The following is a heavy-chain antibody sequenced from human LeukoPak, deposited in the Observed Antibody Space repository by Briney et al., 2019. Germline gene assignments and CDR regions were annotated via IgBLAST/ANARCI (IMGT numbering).Heavy chain of an antibody. Sequence: GGSLRLSCAASGFTFSSYGMHWVRQGPGKGLEWVSSIYNSGSKTFYADSVKGRFTISRDNSKNTLYLQMNSLTAEDTAIYYCSKDVVPDSGWDLDYWGQGTLVTVSS. D-gene: IGHD6-19*01. CDR1: GFTFSSYG. CDR3: SKDVVPDSGWDLDY. J-gene: IGHJ4*02. CDR2: IYNSGSKT. V-gene: IGHV3-NL1*01.